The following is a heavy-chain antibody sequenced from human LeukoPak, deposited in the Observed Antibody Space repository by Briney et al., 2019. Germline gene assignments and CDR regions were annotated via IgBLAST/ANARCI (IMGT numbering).Heavy chain of an antibody. CDR2: INQDGSEK. CDR3: ARDPEYYDSSGYDY. D-gene: IGHD3-22*01. Sequence: GSLRLSCAASGFTFSSYWMSWVRQAPGKGLEWVANINQDGSEKYYVDSVKGRFTISRDNAKNSLYLQMNTLRAEDTAVYYCARDPEYYDSSGYDYWGQGTLVTVSS. J-gene: IGHJ4*02. CDR1: GFTFSSYW. V-gene: IGHV3-7*01.